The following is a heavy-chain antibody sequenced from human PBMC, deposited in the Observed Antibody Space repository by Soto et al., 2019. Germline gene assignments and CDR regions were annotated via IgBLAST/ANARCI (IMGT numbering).Heavy chain of an antibody. CDR3: ATDVVLRYFDWLDY. CDR2: INSDGSST. V-gene: IGHV3-74*01. Sequence: GGSLRLSCAASGFTFSSYWMHWVRQAPGKGLVWVSRINSDGSSTSYADSVKGRFTISRDNAKNTLYLQMNSLRAEDTAVYYCATDVVLRYFDWLDYWGQGTLVTVSS. CDR1: GFTFSSYW. D-gene: IGHD3-9*01. J-gene: IGHJ4*02.